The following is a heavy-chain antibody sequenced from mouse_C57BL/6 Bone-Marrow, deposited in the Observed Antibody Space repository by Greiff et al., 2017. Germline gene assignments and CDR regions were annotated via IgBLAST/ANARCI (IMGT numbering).Heavy chain of an antibody. J-gene: IGHJ2*01. D-gene: IGHD1-1*01. Sequence: VQLQQPGAELVKPGASVTLSCKASGYTFTSYWMQWVKQRPGQGLEWIGEIDPSDSYTNYNQKFKGKATLTVDTSSSTAYMQLSSLTSEDSAVYYCARPHYYGSSYPYYFDYWGQGTTLTGSS. CDR2: IDPSDSYT. CDR1: GYTFTSYW. CDR3: ARPHYYGSSYPYYFDY. V-gene: IGHV1-50*01.